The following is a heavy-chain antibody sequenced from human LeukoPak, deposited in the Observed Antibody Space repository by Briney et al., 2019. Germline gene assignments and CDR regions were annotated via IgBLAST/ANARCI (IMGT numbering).Heavy chain of an antibody. CDR1: GGSISSSSYY. J-gene: IGHJ4*02. Sequence: SETLSLTCTVSGGSISSSSYYWGWIRQPPGKGLEWIGSIYYSGSTYYNPSLKSRVTISVDTSKNQFSLKLSSVTAAGTAVYYCARDSGYDYTLDYWGQGTLVTVSS. CDR3: ARDSGYDYTLDY. CDR2: IYYSGST. D-gene: IGHD5-12*01. V-gene: IGHV4-39*07.